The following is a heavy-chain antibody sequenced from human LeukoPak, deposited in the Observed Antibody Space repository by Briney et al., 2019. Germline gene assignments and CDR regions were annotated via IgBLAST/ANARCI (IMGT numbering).Heavy chain of an antibody. CDR2: ISGSTGDT. Sequence: ASVKVSCKASGYSFVLYGISWVRQAPGEGPEWMGWISGSTGDTNYAQKFQGRVTMTTDTSTSTAYMELRSLRSDDTAVYYCARVGGRDGYNLDYWGQGTLVTVSS. V-gene: IGHV1-18*01. CDR1: GYSFVLYG. J-gene: IGHJ4*02. D-gene: IGHD5-24*01. CDR3: ARVGGRDGYNLDY.